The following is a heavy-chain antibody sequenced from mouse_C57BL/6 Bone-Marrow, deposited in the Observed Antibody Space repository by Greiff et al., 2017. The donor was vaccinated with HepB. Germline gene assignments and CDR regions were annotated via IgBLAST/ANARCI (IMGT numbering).Heavy chain of an antibody. Sequence: EVQLMESGGDLVKPGGSLKLSCAASGFTFSSYGMSWVRQTPDKRLEWVATISSGGSYTYYPDSVKGRFTISRDNAKNTLYLQMSSLKSEDTAMYYCARRDGYGGTEFAYWGQGTLVTVSA. J-gene: IGHJ3*01. CDR2: ISSGGSYT. CDR3: ARRDGYGGTEFAY. CDR1: GFTFSSYG. V-gene: IGHV5-6*01. D-gene: IGHD2-2*01.